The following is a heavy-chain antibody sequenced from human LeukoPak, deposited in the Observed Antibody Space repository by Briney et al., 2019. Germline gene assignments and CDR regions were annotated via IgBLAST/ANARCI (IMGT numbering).Heavy chain of an antibody. CDR1: GGSISSGSYY. CDR2: IYTSGST. V-gene: IGHV4-61*02. J-gene: IGHJ4*02. CDR3: ARSGSGYWMDFDY. Sequence: ASETLSLTCTVSGGSISSGSYYWSWIRQPAGKGLEWIGRIYTSGSTNYNPSLKSRVTISVDTSKNQFSLKLSSVTAADTAVYYCARSGSGYWMDFDYWGQGTLVTVSS. D-gene: IGHD3-22*01.